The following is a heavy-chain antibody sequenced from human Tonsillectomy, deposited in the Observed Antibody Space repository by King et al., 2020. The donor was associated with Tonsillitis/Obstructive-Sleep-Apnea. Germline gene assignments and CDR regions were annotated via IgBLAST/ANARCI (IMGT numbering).Heavy chain of an antibody. CDR3: ARDLRFLESNWFDP. V-gene: IGHV1-18*01. J-gene: IGHJ5*02. CDR2: INAYNGNT. D-gene: IGHD3-3*01. CDR1: GYNFTTYG. Sequence: QLVQSGAEVKKPGASVKVSCKASGYNFTTYGINWVRQAPGQGLEWMGWINAYNGNTNSAQKLQGRVTMTTDTSTDTAYMELRSLRSDDTAVYYCARDLRFLESNWFDPWGQGTLVTVSS.